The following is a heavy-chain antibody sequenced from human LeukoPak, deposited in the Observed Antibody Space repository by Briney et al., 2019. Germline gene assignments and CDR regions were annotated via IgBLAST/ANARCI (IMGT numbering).Heavy chain of an antibody. J-gene: IGHJ4*02. CDR3: ARDKKGSRGGYYFDY. Sequence: PSETLSLTCAVSGGSISSGGYYWSWIRQPPGTGLEWIGYIYHSGSTYYNPSLKSRVTISVDRSKNQFSLKLSSVTAADTAVYYCARDKKGSRGGYYFDYWGQGTLVTVSS. CDR1: GGSISSGGYY. D-gene: IGHD3-16*01. V-gene: IGHV4-30-2*01. CDR2: IYHSGST.